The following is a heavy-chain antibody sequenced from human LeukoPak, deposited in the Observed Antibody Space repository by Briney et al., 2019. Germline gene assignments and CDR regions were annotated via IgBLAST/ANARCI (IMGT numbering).Heavy chain of an antibody. J-gene: IGHJ5*02. D-gene: IGHD2-2*01. CDR2: IYYSGST. V-gene: IGHV4-39*01. CDR1: GGSISSSSYY. CDR3: AIVAYCSSTSCRTGYNWFDP. Sequence: PSETLSLTCTVSGGSISSSSYYWGWIRQPPGKGLEWIGSIYYSGSTYYNPSLKSRVTISVDTSKNQFSLKLSSVTAADTAVYYCAIVAYCSSTSCRTGYNWFDPWGQGTLVTVSS.